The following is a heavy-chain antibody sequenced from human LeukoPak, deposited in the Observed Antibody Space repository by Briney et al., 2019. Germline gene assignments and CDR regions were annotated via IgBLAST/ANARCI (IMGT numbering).Heavy chain of an antibody. CDR3: ARGNYGSGSYYVVDFDY. J-gene: IGHJ4*02. D-gene: IGHD3-10*01. V-gene: IGHV4-59*01. Sequence: PSETLSLTCTVSGGPISSYYWSWIRQPPGKGLEWIGYIDYSGSTNSNPSLKSRVTISVDTSKNQFSLNLNSVTAADTAVYYCARGNYGSGSYYVVDFDYWGQGTLVTVSS. CDR1: GGPISSYY. CDR2: IDYSGST.